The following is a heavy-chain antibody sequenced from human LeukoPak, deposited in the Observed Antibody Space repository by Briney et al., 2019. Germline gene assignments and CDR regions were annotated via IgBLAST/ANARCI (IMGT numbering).Heavy chain of an antibody. V-gene: IGHV4-38-2*02. CDR1: GYSISTDYY. D-gene: IGHD3-9*01. J-gene: IGHJ3*02. Sequence: SETLSLTCTVSGYSISTDYYWGWIRQPPGKGLPWIASIYHSGTTYYNPSLKSRVTISVDTSKNQFSLKLSSVTAADTAVYYCARVQADILTGYPDAFDIWGQGTMVTVSS. CDR2: IYHSGTT. CDR3: ARVQADILTGYPDAFDI.